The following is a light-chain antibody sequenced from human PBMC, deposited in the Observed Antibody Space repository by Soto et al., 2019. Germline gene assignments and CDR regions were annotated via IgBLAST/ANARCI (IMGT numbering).Light chain of an antibody. Sequence: SYELTQPPSVSVSPGQTATMTCSGDTLGGKYVRCYQQKPGQSPVLVIDDDTKRPSGTPARFSASNSGNTATLNIRGTQAMDEADYYCQAWDNSVVFGGGTKLTVL. V-gene: IGLV3-1*01. CDR3: QAWDNSVV. CDR1: TLGGKY. J-gene: IGLJ2*01. CDR2: DDT.